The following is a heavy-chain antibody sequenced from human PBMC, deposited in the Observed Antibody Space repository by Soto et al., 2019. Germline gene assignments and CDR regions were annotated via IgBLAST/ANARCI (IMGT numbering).Heavy chain of an antibody. Sequence: QVQLVESGGGVVQPGRSLRLSCAASGFSFSSYGMHWVRQAPGKGLEWVAVISSDGSNKYYADSVKGRFTISRDNSKNTLFLQMNSLRAEDTAVYYCAKDGQILYDRYYFDYWGQGTLVTVSS. J-gene: IGHJ4*02. CDR3: AKDGQILYDRYYFDY. CDR2: ISSDGSNK. V-gene: IGHV3-30*18. CDR1: GFSFSSYG. D-gene: IGHD2-8*01.